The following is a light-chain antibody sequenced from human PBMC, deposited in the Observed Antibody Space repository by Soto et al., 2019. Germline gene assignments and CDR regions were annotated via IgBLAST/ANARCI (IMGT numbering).Light chain of an antibody. J-gene: IGLJ1*01. Sequence: QSVLTQPASVSGSPGQSITISCTGTSSDLAIYNYVSWYQQQPGKAPKLMIYQVTNRPSGVSNRCSGSRSGNTASLTISGLQAEDEADYSCSSYTDSSNYVFGTAPKVTVL. CDR2: QVT. V-gene: IGLV2-14*01. CDR1: SSDLAIYNY. CDR3: SSYTDSSNYV.